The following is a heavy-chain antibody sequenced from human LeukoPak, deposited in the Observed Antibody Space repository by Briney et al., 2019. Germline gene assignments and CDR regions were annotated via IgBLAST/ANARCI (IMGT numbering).Heavy chain of an antibody. CDR1: GFTFSSYS. V-gene: IGHV3-21*01. CDR3: ARWGSTSCYDY. CDR2: ISSSSSYI. Sequence: GGSLRLSCAASGFTFSSYSMNWVRQAPGKGLEWVSSISSSSSYIYYADSVKGRFTISRDNAKNSLYLQMNSLRAEDTAVYYCARWGSTSCYDYWGQGTLVTVSS. J-gene: IGHJ4*02. D-gene: IGHD2-2*01.